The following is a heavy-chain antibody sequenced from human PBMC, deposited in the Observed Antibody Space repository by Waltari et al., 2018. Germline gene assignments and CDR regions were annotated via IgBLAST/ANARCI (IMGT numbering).Heavy chain of an antibody. CDR2: ISWNSGSI. V-gene: IGHV3-9*01. J-gene: IGHJ4*02. Sequence: EVQLVESGGGLVQPGRSLRLSCAASGFTFDDYAMHWVRQAPGKGLEWVSGISWNSGSIGYADSVKGRFTISRDNAKNSLYLQMNRLRAEDKALYYCAKGRRRFGELKYYFDYWGQGTLVTVSS. CDR1: GFTFDDYA. CDR3: AKGRRRFGELKYYFDY. D-gene: IGHD3-10*01.